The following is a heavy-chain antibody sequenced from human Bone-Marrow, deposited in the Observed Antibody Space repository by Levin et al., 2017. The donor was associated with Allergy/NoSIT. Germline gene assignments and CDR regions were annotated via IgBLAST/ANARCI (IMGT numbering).Heavy chain of an antibody. CDR2: IYPGDPEP. D-gene: IGHD3-10*01. CDR1: GYQFTDYW. J-gene: IGHJ4*02. V-gene: IGHV5-51*01. Sequence: KVSCQGSGYQFTDYWIGWVRQLPGKGLEWRGKIYPGDPEPRSSRSFQGKVNMSVDKSINPAYLQWDSLRASDTAMYYCARQSDELPPYDGEWVEEHYFDYWGQGTLVTVSS. CDR3: ARQSDELPPYDGEWVEEHYFDY.